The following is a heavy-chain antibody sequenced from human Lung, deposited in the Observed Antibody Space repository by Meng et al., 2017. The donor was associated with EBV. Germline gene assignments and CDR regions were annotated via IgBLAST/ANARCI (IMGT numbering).Heavy chain of an antibody. V-gene: IGHV4-34*02. CDR3: ARLYRGGWYL. Sequence: EPLQQGGAGLVKPSETLSLTCAAYGGDLSAYYWSWIRQPPGKGLEWIGEINRSGSTNYNPSLKSRLTVSMDTSKNQFSLKLSSVTAADTAVYYCARLYRGGWYLWGRGTLVTVSS. J-gene: IGHJ4*02. D-gene: IGHD6-19*01. CDR2: INRSGST. CDR1: GGDLSAYY.